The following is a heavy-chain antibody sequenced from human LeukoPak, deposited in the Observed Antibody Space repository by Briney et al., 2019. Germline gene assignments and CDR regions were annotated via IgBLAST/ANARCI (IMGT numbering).Heavy chain of an antibody. D-gene: IGHD2-15*01. CDR2: ISNNGGYT. CDR1: GFTFSSSA. CDR3: AKQLGYCSDGSCYFPY. J-gene: IGHJ4*02. V-gene: IGHV3-23*01. Sequence: PGGSLRLSCAASGFTFSSSAMSWVRQVPGKGLEWVSVISNNGGYTYYADSVQGRFTISRDNSKSTLCLQMNSLRAEDTAVYYCAKQLGYCSDGSCYFPYWGQRTLVTVSS.